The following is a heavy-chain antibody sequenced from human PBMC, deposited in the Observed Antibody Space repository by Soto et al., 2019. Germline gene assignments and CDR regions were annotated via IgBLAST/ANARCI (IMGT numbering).Heavy chain of an antibody. CDR3: AKDRPGYCSDGLCYEHFHDGMDV. J-gene: IGHJ6*02. Sequence: QVQLVESGGRVVHPGTSLRLSCEVSGFSFNSYAMHWVRQAPGKGLEWVAAITFDGSSQFYAGSVRGRFTISSDNSRNTLFLDMTSLRPEDTAMYFCAKDRPGYCSDGLCYEHFHDGMDVWGQGTTVTV. CDR2: ITFDGSSQ. V-gene: IGHV3-30*04. D-gene: IGHD2-15*01. CDR1: GFSFNSYA.